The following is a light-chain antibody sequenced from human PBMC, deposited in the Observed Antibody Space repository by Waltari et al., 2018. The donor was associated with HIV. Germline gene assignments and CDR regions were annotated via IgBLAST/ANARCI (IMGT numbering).Light chain of an antibody. CDR3: GTWDSSLNTPV. V-gene: IGLV1-51*01. Sequence: QPVLTQPPSVSAAPGRSVTITCSGSTSTIETNYVSWYQQIPGTAPKLLINDNNKRPSGIPERFSGSKSATSATLGITGLQTGDEAEYFCGTWDSSLNTPVFGGGSRLTVL. CDR2: DNN. J-gene: IGLJ2*01. CDR1: TSTIETNY.